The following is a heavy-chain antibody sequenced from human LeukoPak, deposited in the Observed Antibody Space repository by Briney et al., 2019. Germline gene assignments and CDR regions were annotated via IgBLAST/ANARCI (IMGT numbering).Heavy chain of an antibody. CDR3: ARPYYYDSRIDP. Sequence: SETLSLTCTVSGGSISSGDYYWSWIHQPPGNGLEWIAYMYYSGSTYYNPSLKSRVTMSADTSKNQLSLKLSSVTAADTAVYYCARPYYYDSRIDPWGQGILVTVSS. V-gene: IGHV4-30-4*01. D-gene: IGHD3-22*01. CDR2: MYYSGST. J-gene: IGHJ5*02. CDR1: GGSISSGDYY.